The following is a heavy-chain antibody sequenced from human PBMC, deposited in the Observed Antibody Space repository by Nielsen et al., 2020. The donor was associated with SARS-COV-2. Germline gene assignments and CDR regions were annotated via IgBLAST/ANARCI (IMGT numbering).Heavy chain of an antibody. Sequence: SETLSLTCTVSDDSIRNGDYYWAWIRQPPGKGLEWIGFTYHSGSASYNPSLKSRVAISGDTSKNQISLSLNSVTAADSAVYYCAREGECTNGVCYIRGMDVWGKGTTVTVSP. D-gene: IGHD2-8*01. CDR3: AREGECTNGVCYIRGMDV. CDR1: DDSIRNGDYY. J-gene: IGHJ6*04. CDR2: TYHSGSA. V-gene: IGHV4-30-4*02.